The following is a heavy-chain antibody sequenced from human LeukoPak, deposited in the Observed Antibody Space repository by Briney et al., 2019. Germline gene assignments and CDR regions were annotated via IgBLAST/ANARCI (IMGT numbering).Heavy chain of an antibody. D-gene: IGHD5-24*01. CDR1: GGTFISYT. J-gene: IGHJ4*02. CDR3: ASSPNQDGDPSYFDY. CDR2: IIPILGIA. V-gene: IGHV1-69*02. Sequence: SVKVSCKASGGTFISYTISWVRQAPGQGLEWMGRIIPILGIANYAQKFQGRVTITADKSTTTAYMELSSLRSEDTAVYYCASSPNQDGDPSYFDYWGQGTLVTVSS.